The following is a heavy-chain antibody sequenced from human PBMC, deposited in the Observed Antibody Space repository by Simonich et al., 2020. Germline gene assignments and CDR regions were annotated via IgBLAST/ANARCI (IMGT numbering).Heavy chain of an antibody. CDR3: ARANERDY. J-gene: IGHJ4*02. V-gene: IGHV3-21*01. CDR1: GFTFSSYS. Sequence: EVQLVESGGGLVKPGGSLRLSCAASGFTFSSYSMTWVRQAPGRGLEWVSSNMRSSSYIYYADSVKGGFTISRDNAKNSLYLQMNSLRAEDTAVYYCARANERDYWGQGTLVTVSS. CDR2: NMRSSSYI. D-gene: IGHD1-1*01.